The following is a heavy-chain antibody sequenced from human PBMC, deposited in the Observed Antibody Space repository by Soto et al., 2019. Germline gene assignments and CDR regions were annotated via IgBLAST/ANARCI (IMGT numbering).Heavy chain of an antibody. D-gene: IGHD6-13*01. J-gene: IGHJ4*02. CDR1: GFTFSSYA. CDR2: ISGSGGST. CDR3: AKDPYSSRGAGIFDY. V-gene: IGHV3-23*01. Sequence: GGSLRLSCAASGFTFSSYAMSRVRQAPGKGLEWVSAISGSGGSTYYADSVKGRFTISRDNSKNTLYLQMNSLRAEDTAVYYCAKDPYSSRGAGIFDYWGQGTLVTVSS.